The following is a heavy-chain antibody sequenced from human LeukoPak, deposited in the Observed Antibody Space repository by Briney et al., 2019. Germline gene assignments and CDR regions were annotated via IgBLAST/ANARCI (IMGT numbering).Heavy chain of an antibody. V-gene: IGHV4-39*07. CDR3: ARGTASPIWFDP. Sequence: SETLSLTCTVSGGSISSSSYYWGWIRQPPGKGLEWIGSIYYSGSTNYNPSLKSRVTISVDTSKNQFSLKLSSVTAADTAVHYCARGTASPIWFDPWGQGTLVTVSS. J-gene: IGHJ5*02. CDR1: GGSISSSSYY. CDR2: IYYSGST. D-gene: IGHD6-6*01.